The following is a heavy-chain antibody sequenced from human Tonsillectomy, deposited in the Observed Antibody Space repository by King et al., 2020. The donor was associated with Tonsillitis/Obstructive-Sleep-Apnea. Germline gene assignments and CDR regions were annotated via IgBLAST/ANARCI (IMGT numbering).Heavy chain of an antibody. V-gene: IGHV3-48*03. J-gene: IGHJ6*02. D-gene: IGHD5-12*01. CDR2: ISSSGSTI. CDR1: GFAFSSYE. CDR3: ARRGYSYFHALGGYSYFSNGMDV. Sequence: VQLVESGGGLVQPGGSLRLSCAASGFAFSSYEMNWVRQAPGKGLEWVSYISSSGSTIYYADSVKGRFTISRDNAKNSLYLQMNSLRAEDTSVYYCARRGYSYFHALGGYSYFSNGMDVWGQGTTVTVSS.